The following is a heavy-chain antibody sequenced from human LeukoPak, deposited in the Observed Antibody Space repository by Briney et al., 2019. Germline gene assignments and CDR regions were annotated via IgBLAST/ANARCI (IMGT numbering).Heavy chain of an antibody. D-gene: IGHD4-17*01. Sequence: WVRQAPGKGLEGVAFIWSDGTNKFYADSVKVRFTISRDNSRNTLFLQMNSLRAGDTAVYYCARDPTSNTYGDYFFDYWGQGTLVTVSS. CDR2: IWSDGTNK. CDR3: ARDPTSNTYGDYFFDY. V-gene: IGHV3-33*01. J-gene: IGHJ4*02.